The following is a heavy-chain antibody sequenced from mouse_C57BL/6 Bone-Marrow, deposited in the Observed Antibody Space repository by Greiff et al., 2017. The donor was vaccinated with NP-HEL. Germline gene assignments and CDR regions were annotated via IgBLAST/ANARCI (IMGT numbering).Heavy chain of an antibody. CDR1: GFNIKNTY. CDR3: ARGDHYYGSIPFAY. CDR2: IDPANGNT. J-gene: IGHJ3*01. D-gene: IGHD1-1*01. V-gene: IGHV14-3*01. Sequence: VHVKQSVAELVRPGASVKLSCTASGFNIKNTYMHWVKQRPEQGLEWIGRIDPANGNTKYAPKFQGKATITADTSSNTAYLQLSSLTSEDTAIYYCARGDHYYGSIPFAYWGQGTLVTVSA.